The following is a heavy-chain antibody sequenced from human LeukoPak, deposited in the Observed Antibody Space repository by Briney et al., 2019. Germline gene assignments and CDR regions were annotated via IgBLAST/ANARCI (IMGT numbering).Heavy chain of an antibody. CDR3: ARKGFVESTGWRGAFDV. J-gene: IGHJ3*01. CDR2: INLGGST. CDR1: GGSFSGYY. Sequence: SETLSLTCAVYGGSFSGYYWSWIRQPPGKGLEWIGEINLGGSTNLNPSLKSRVTMSVDTSKNQYSLRLTSVTAADTAVYYCARKGFVESTGWRGAFDVWGQGTMVTVSS. D-gene: IGHD2-8*02. V-gene: IGHV4-34*01.